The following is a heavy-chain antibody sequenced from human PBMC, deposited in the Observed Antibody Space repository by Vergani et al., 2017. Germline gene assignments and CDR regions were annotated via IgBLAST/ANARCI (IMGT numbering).Heavy chain of an antibody. Sequence: EVQLLESGGDLVQPGGPLRLSCASSGFNFNHYAMIWVRHAPEKGLEWVSGIIGSGVSTYYAATVKGRFTISRDSSKNTMYLKMNSPSAGDTAVYYCAKTTPRNSGYDYLYYYHAMDVWGQGTTGTVSS. D-gene: IGHD5-12*01. CDR1: GFNFNHYA. CDR3: AKTTPRNSGYDYLYYYHAMDV. V-gene: IGHV3-23*01. CDR2: IIGSGVST. J-gene: IGHJ6*02.